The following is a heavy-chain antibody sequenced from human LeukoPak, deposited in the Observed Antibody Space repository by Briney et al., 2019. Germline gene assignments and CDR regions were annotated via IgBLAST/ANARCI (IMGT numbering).Heavy chain of an antibody. Sequence: GGSLRLSCAASGFTFSSFSMHWVRQAPGKGLESVSAISSSGGDTYHANSVKGRFTISRDNSKNTLYLQMGSLRAEDMAVYYCAREYYGSYVDYWGQGTLVTVSS. J-gene: IGHJ4*02. CDR1: GFTFSSFS. D-gene: IGHD3-10*01. CDR3: AREYYGSYVDY. CDR2: ISSSGGDT. V-gene: IGHV3-64*01.